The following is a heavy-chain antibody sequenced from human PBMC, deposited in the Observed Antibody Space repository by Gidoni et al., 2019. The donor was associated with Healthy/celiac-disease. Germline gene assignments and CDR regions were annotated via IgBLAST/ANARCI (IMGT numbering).Heavy chain of an antibody. CDR2: INHSGST. V-gene: IGHV4-34*01. J-gene: IGHJ4*02. CDR1: GGSFSAYY. Sequence: QVQLQQWGAGLLKPSETLSLTCAVYGGSFSAYYWSWIRQPPGKGLEWIGEINHSGSTNYNPSLKSRVTISVDTSKNQFSLKLSSVTAADTAVYYCARGLPYYYDSSGYYIDYWGQGTLVTVSS. CDR3: ARGLPYYYDSSGYYIDY. D-gene: IGHD3-22*01.